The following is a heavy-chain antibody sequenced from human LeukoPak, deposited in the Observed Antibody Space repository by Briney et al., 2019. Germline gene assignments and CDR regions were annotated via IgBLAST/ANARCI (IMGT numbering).Heavy chain of an antibody. CDR1: GWSFNDYY. D-gene: IGHD2-2*01. J-gene: IGHJ5*02. CDR3: ARGQVPAARGYDWFDP. V-gene: IGHV4-34*01. Sequence: SETLSLTCAVYGWSFNDYYWNWVRQPPGKGLEWIGEINARGDTNYNPSLKSRVTISVDSSKNQFSLTLTSMIAADTAIYYCARGQVPAARGYDWFDPWGQGTLVTVSS. CDR2: INARGDT.